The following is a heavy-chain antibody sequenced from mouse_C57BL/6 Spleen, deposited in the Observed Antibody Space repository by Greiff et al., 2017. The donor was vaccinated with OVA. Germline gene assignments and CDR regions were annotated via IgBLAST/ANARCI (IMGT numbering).Heavy chain of an antibody. D-gene: IGHD2-4*01. CDR1: GYTFTSYW. CDR3: ARGDYDYRYFDV. Sequence: VKLQQPGAELVKPGASVKMSCKASGYTFTSYWITWVKQRPGQGLEWIGDIYPGSGSTNYNEKFKSKATLTVDTSSSTAYMQLSSLTSEDSAVYYCARGDYDYRYFDVWGTGTTVTVSS. J-gene: IGHJ1*03. V-gene: IGHV1-55*01. CDR2: IYPGSGST.